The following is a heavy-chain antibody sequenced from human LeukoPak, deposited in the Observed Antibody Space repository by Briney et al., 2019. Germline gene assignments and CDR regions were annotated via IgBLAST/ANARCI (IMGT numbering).Heavy chain of an antibody. Sequence: SVKVSCKASGGTFSSYAISWVRQAPGQGLEWVGGIIPIFGTANYAQKFQGRVTTTADEPTSTAYMERSSLRPEDTAVYYCTRPPPGASPGQFDYWGQGTLVTVSS. CDR2: IIPIFGTA. CDR3: TRPPPGASPGQFDY. V-gene: IGHV1-69*13. D-gene: IGHD1-14*01. CDR1: GGTFSSYA. J-gene: IGHJ4*02.